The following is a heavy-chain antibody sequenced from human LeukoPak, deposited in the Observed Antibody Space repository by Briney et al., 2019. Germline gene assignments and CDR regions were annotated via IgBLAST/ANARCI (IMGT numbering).Heavy chain of an antibody. V-gene: IGHV4-31*02. CDR2: IYYSGST. J-gene: IGHJ4*02. CDR3: AGGAMVTSDY. D-gene: IGHD5-18*01. Sequence: LRLSCAASGFTFSSYAMSWVRQHPGKGLEWIGYIYYSGSTYYNPSLKSRVTISVDTSKNQFSLKLSSVTAADTAVYYCAGGAMVTSDYWGQGTLVTVSS. CDR1: GFTFSSYA.